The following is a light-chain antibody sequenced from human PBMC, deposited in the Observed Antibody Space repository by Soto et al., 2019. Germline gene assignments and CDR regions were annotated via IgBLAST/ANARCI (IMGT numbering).Light chain of an antibody. CDR1: SSNFGKSI. CDR2: GNS. J-gene: IGLJ1*01. CDR3: AAWDDGLVV. V-gene: IGLV1-44*01. Sequence: QSVLTQPPSASGTRGQRVTISCSGSSSNFGKSIVSWYQHLPGRAPQVLIYGNSQRASGVPVRFSGSNSATSASLAISGLLSEDEADYYCAAWDDGLVVFGSGTKVTVL.